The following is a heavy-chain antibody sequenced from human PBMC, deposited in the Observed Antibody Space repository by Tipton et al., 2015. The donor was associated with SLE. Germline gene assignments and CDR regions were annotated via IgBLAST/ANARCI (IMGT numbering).Heavy chain of an antibody. CDR3: ARDISWNSPDY. D-gene: IGHD1-7*01. CDR1: GFTFSNYW. V-gene: IGHV3-74*01. Sequence: SLRLSCAASGFTFSNYWMHWVRQTPEKGLVWVSRINTDGSTTNYADSVKGRFTISRGNAKNTLYLQMNSLRAEDTAVYYCARDISWNSPDYWGQGALVTVSS. CDR2: INTDGSTT. J-gene: IGHJ4*02.